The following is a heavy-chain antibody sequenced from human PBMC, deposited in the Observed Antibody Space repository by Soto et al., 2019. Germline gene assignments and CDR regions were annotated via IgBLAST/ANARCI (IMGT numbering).Heavy chain of an antibody. CDR2: INSNSGGT. Sequence: QVQLVQSGAEVKKPGASVKVSCEASGYTFTDYYMHWVRQAPGQALEWMGWINSNSGGTNYAQKFQGRVTMTRDTSITTVYMELRRLRSDDTAVYYCARDSPSLAYCGGDCYSIDYWGQGTLVTVSS. CDR3: ARDSPSLAYCGGDCYSIDY. V-gene: IGHV1-2*02. D-gene: IGHD2-21*02. J-gene: IGHJ4*02. CDR1: GYTFTDYY.